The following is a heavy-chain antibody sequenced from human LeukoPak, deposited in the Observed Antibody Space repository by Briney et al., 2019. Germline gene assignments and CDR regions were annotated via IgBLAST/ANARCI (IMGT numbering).Heavy chain of an antibody. CDR3: ARESQQWLLGGMDV. CDR1: GYTFTSYD. J-gene: IGHJ6*02. Sequence: GASVKVSCKASGYTFTSYDINWVRQATGQGLEWMGWMNPNSGNTGYAQKFQGRVTMTRNTSISTAYMELCSLRSEDTAVYYCARESQQWLLGGMDVWGQGTTVTVSS. D-gene: IGHD6-19*01. CDR2: MNPNSGNT. V-gene: IGHV1-8*01.